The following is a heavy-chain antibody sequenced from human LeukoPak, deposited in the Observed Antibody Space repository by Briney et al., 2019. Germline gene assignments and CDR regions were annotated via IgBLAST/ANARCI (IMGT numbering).Heavy chain of an antibody. V-gene: IGHV1-69*04. J-gene: IGHJ4*02. CDR2: IIPILGIA. Sequence: SVTVSCTASGRTFSSYAISWVRQAPGQGLDWMGRIIPILGIANYAQKFQGRVTITTDNSTSTAYMELSSLRSEDTAVYYCASWWFGELKRGFDYWGQGTLVTVSS. CDR1: GRTFSSYA. D-gene: IGHD3-10*01. CDR3: ASWWFGELKRGFDY.